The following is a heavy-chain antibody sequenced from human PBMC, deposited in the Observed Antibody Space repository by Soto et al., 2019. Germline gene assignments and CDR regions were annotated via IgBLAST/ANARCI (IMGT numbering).Heavy chain of an antibody. Sequence: EVQLVESGGGLVKPGGSLRRSCAASGFTFSNAWMSWVRQAPGKGLEWVGRIKSKTDGGTTDYAAPVTGRFTISRDDSKNTMCLQSTRLKTKGTAVYYCTLSSGSSGYWGQGTLVTVSS. J-gene: IGHJ4*02. CDR1: GFTFSNAW. CDR2: IKSKTDGGTT. CDR3: TLSSGSSGY. D-gene: IGHD6-13*01. V-gene: IGHV3-15*01.